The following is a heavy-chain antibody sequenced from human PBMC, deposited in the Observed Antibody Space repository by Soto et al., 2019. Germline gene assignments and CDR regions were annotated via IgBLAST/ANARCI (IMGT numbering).Heavy chain of an antibody. CDR2: INPSGGST. Sequence: ASVKVSCRASGYTFTSYYMHWVRQAPGQGLEWMGIINPSGGSTSYAQKFQGRVTMTRDTSTSTVYMELSSLRSEDTAVYYCAREFNYDSSGYYREETDYCGQGTLVTVSS. CDR3: AREFNYDSSGYYREETDY. CDR1: GYTFTSYY. V-gene: IGHV1-46*01. D-gene: IGHD3-22*01. J-gene: IGHJ4*02.